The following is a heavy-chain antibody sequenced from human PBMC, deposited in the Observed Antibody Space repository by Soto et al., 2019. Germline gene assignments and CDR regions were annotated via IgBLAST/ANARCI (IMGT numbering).Heavy chain of an antibody. CDR2: VSGSGGRTGGRT. D-gene: IGHD3-9*01. V-gene: IGHV3-23*01. CDR3: VIDGTGDKCPCMDV. J-gene: IGHJ6*02. Sequence: EVQLLESGGGLVQPGGSLRLSCVASGFTFSTYAMSWVRQAPGEGPEWVSTVSGSGGRTGGRTYDADSVKGRFTSSRDDPKNTLYLQRNSLRVDDTALYYCVIDGTGDKCPCMDVWGQGNTVTVSS. CDR1: GFTFSTYA.